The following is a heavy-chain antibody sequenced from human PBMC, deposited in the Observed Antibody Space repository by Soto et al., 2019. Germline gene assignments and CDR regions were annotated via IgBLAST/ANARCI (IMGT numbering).Heavy chain of an antibody. D-gene: IGHD1-26*01. CDR1: GFTGSSNF. CDR3: ATRVGPSGRYYFDS. Sequence: GGSLRLSCAASGFTGSSNFMSWVRQAPGKGLEWVSVIYTNDLTSYSDSVKGRSTISLDNSNNTLYLQMTSLRAEDTAIYYCATRVGPSGRYYFDSWGQGALVTVSS. V-gene: IGHV3-53*01. CDR2: IYTNDLT. J-gene: IGHJ4*02.